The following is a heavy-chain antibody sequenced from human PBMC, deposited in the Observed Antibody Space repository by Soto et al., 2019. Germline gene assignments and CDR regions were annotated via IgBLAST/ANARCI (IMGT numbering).Heavy chain of an antibody. CDR3: ARDGTYNWV. CDR2: IYSGGAT. Sequence: EVQLVESGGGLVQPGGSLRLSCAPSGFTVSNNYMRWVRQAPGKGLEWVSLIYSGGATYYADSVKGRFTISRDNSKNTLYLQMNSLRAEDTAVYYCARDGTYNWVGGPGILVPVSS. D-gene: IGHD1-1*01. CDR1: GFTVSNNY. V-gene: IGHV3-66*01. J-gene: IGHJ4*02.